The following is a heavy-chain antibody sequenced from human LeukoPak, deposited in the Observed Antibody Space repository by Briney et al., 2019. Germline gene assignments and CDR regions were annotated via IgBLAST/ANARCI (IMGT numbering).Heavy chain of an antibody. Sequence: SETLSLTCSVSGGSISSSSYHWDWIRQPPGKGLEWIGSLYYSGSTYCNPSLKTRVSISVGTSKNQFSLKLSSVTAADTAVYYCARRYGSFDYWGQGTLVTVSS. V-gene: IGHV4-39*01. CDR3: ARRYGSFDY. CDR1: GGSISSSSYH. D-gene: IGHD2-15*01. J-gene: IGHJ4*02. CDR2: LYYSGST.